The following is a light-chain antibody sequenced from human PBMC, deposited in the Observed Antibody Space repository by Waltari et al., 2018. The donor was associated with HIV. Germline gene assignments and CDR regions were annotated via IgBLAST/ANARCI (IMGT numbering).Light chain of an antibody. J-gene: IGLJ3*02. V-gene: IGLV2-23*01. CDR3: CSYAGSSNWV. CDR2: EGI. CDR1: SSDVGSYNL. Sequence: QSALTQPASVSGSPGQSITISCTGSSSDVGSYNLVSWYQQHPGKAPQLMIYEGINRPEGISNRFSGSKSGNPASLTNSGLQAEDEADYYCCSYAGSSNWVFGGGTKLTVL.